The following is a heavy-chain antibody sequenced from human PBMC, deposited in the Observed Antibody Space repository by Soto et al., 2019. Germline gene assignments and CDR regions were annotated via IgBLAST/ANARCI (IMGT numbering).Heavy chain of an antibody. Sequence: GGSLRLSCAASGFTFSSYSMNWVRQAPGKGLEWVSYISSSSSTIYYADSVKGRFTISRDNAKNSLYLQMNSLRAEDTAVYYCAQGGVVSRPMYVWGKGTTVTVSS. J-gene: IGHJ6*04. D-gene: IGHD2-8*02. CDR3: AQGGVVSRPMYV. V-gene: IGHV3-48*01. CDR1: GFTFSSYS. CDR2: ISSSSSTI.